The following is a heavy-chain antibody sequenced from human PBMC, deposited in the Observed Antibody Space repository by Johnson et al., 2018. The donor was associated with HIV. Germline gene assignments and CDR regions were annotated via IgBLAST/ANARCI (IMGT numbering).Heavy chain of an antibody. Sequence: QMQLVESGGGVVQPGRSLRLSCVASRFTFSSYGMHWVRQAPGKGLEWVAVISYDGANKYYADSVKGRFTISRDNSKNTLYLQMNSLRAEDTAVYYCAREEEWELTLVGVGAFDIWGQGTMVTVSS. D-gene: IGHD1-26*01. CDR3: AREEEWELTLVGVGAFDI. V-gene: IGHV3-30*03. CDR1: RFTFSSYG. CDR2: ISYDGANK. J-gene: IGHJ3*02.